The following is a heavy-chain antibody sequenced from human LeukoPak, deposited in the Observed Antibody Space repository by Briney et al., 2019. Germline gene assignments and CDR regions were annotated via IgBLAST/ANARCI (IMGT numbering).Heavy chain of an antibody. V-gene: IGHV4-4*07. CDR2: IYPTDIT. CDR1: GGSISNSY. Sequence: SETLSLTCTVSGGSISNSYWSWIRQPAGKGLEWIGRIYPTDITTYNPSLKSRVTLSVDTSKNQFSLKVNSVTAADAAVYYCARDRESSSWYKNYFDYWGQGTLVTVSS. D-gene: IGHD6-13*01. J-gene: IGHJ4*02. CDR3: ARDRESSSWYKNYFDY.